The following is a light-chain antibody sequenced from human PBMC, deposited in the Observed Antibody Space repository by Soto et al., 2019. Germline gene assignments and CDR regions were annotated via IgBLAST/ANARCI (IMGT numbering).Light chain of an antibody. J-gene: IGKJ1*01. CDR3: KQYGSSPQA. CDR2: GAS. V-gene: IGKV3-20*01. Sequence: IVVTRWRAPVSVCPGEGATVSGRASQSVRRKLAWYQEKPGQAPRLLIYGASSRATGIPDRFSGSGCGTVFTLTISRLEPEDSAVYYCKQYGSSPQAFGHGTKGDIK. CDR1: QSVRRK.